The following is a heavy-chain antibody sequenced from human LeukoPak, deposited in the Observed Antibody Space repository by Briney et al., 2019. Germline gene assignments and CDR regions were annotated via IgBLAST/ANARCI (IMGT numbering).Heavy chain of an antibody. V-gene: IGHV1-2*02. Sequence: ASVKVSCKASGYTFTGYYMHWVRLAPGQGLEWMGWINPNSGGTNYAQKFQGRVTMTRDTSISTAYMELSRLRSDDTAVYYCARDFPTVAISRDGDYWGQGTLVTVSS. CDR3: ARDFPTVAISRDGDY. CDR1: GYTFTGYY. CDR2: INPNSGGT. J-gene: IGHJ4*02. D-gene: IGHD5-24*01.